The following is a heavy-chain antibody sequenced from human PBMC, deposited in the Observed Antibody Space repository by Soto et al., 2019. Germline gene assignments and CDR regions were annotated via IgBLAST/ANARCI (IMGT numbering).Heavy chain of an antibody. CDR3: ARSDRPVLLWFGGESANYYDGMDV. Sequence: GASVKVSCKASGYTFTGYYMHWVRQAPGQGLEWMGWINPNSGGTNYAQKFQGWVTMTRDTSISTAYMELSRLRSDDTAVYYCARSDRPVLLWFGGESANYYDGMDVWGQGTTVTVSS. J-gene: IGHJ6*02. V-gene: IGHV1-2*04. D-gene: IGHD3-10*01. CDR1: GYTFTGYY. CDR2: INPNSGGT.